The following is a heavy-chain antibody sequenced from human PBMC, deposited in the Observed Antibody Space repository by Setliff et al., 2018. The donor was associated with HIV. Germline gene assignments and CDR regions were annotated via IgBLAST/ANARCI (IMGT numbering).Heavy chain of an antibody. V-gene: IGHV1-2*06. CDR1: GYTLAGYF. D-gene: IGHD4-17*01. CDR2: INPNSGGT. Sequence: ASVKVSCKASGYTLAGYFMHWVRQAPGQGLEWMGRINPNSGGTSDAQKFQGRVTMTRDTSISTAYMELSRLRSDDTAVYYCARSAHDYGVDYWGQGTLGTVSS. J-gene: IGHJ4*02. CDR3: ARSAHDYGVDY.